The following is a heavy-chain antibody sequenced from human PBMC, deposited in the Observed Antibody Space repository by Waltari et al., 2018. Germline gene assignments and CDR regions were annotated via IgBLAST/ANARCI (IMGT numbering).Heavy chain of an antibody. V-gene: IGHV3-7*01. J-gene: IGHJ4*02. CDR3: ARDYYDFWSGPKGQDY. CDR1: GFTFSSSW. Sequence: EVQLVESGGGLVQPGGSLRLSCAASGFTFSSSWMSWVRQAPGKGLEWVANIKQDGSEKYYVDSVKGRFTISRDNAKNSLYLQMNSLRAEDTAVYYCARDYYDFWSGPKGQDYWGQGTLVTVSS. D-gene: IGHD3-3*01. CDR2: IKQDGSEK.